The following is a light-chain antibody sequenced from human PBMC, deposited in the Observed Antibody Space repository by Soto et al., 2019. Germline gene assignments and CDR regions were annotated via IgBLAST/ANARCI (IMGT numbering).Light chain of an antibody. CDR3: QQYGSSPPT. CDR1: QSVSTNY. CDR2: GAS. V-gene: IGKV3-20*01. Sequence: EIVLTQSPGTLSLSPGERATLSCSASQSVSTNYLAWYQRKPGQAPRLLIYGASSRATDIPARFSGSGSGTDFTLTITRLRPEDFAVYYCQQYGSSPPTFGQGTKVEI. J-gene: IGKJ1*01.